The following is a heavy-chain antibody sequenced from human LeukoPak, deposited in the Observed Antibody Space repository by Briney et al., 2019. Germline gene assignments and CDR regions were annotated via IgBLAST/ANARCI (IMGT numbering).Heavy chain of an antibody. D-gene: IGHD1-26*01. CDR3: ASGAGWESGY. J-gene: IGHJ4*02. CDR2: IDQDGREK. CDR1: GYTYRRNF. Sequence: GGSLRLSCAVSGYTYRRNFLSWVRQTPAKGLEWVANIDQDGREKKYVDSVKGRFTTSRDNAKNSLSLQMSNLRAEETTIYYCASGAGWESGYWGQGTLVTVSS. V-gene: IGHV3-7*01.